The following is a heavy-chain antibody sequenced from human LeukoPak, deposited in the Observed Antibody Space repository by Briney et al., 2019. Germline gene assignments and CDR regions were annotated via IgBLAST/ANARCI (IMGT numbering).Heavy chain of an antibody. D-gene: IGHD6-13*01. CDR3: ARGATRLATAGAEFDS. CDR1: GYNFIGFY. V-gene: IGHV1-2*06. Sequence: ASVRVSCMPSGYNFIGFYMHWVRQAPGQSLEWMGRINPNSGETSFALSFLGRVTMTRDTSINTAYMELGRLPSDDTAVYFCARGATRLATAGAEFDSWGQGTLVIVSS. J-gene: IGHJ4*02. CDR2: INPNSGET.